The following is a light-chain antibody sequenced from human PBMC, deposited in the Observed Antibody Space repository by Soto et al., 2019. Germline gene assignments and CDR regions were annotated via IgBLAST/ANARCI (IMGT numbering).Light chain of an antibody. Sequence: EIVMTQSPATLSVSPGERATLSCRASQSVSSNLAWYQQKPGQAPRLLIYGASTRATGIPARFSGSGSGTEFTLTISSLQSEDFAVYYCQHREHFGGGTKVEIK. J-gene: IGKJ4*01. V-gene: IGKV3-15*01. CDR1: QSVSSN. CDR2: GAS. CDR3: QHREH.